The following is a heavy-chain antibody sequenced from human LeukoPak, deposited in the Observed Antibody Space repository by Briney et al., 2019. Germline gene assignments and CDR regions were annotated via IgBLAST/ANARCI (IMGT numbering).Heavy chain of an antibody. J-gene: IGHJ4*02. V-gene: IGHV3-23*01. CDR1: GFTFSDYA. Sequence: GGSLRLSCVASGFTFSDYAMSWVRQAPGKGLEWVSGISDSGGSTYYADSVKGRCTISRDNSKNTVSLQMNNLRAEDTAVYFCARHDSFIPYWGQGTLVTVPS. CDR3: ARHDSFIPY. CDR2: ISDSGGST. D-gene: IGHD3-16*02.